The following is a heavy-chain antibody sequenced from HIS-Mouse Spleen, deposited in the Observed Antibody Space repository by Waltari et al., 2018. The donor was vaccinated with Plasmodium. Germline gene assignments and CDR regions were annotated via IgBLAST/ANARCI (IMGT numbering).Heavy chain of an antibody. CDR2: ISGSGGST. CDR3: AKDRVGAVAALFDY. D-gene: IGHD6-19*01. CDR1: GFPFSSSA. V-gene: IGHV3-23*01. J-gene: IGHJ4*02. Sequence: EVQLLESGGGLVQPGGSLRVSCAASGFPFSSSAMSWVRQAPGKGLDWVSAISGSGGSTYYADSVKGRFTISRDNSKNTLYLQMNSLRAEDTAVYYCAKDRVGAVAALFDYWGQGTLVTVSS.